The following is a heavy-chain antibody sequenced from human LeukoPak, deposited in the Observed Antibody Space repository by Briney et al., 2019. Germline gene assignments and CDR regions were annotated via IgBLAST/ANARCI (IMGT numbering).Heavy chain of an antibody. Sequence: GASVKVSCKASGYTFTSYGIHWVRQAPGHGLEWLGRINPDGHGSSYARKILGRVIMTTDTSINTAYMELSILTSDDTAVYFCVTSRYSGHDLGYWGQGTLVTVSS. V-gene: IGHV1-2*02. CDR3: VTSRYSGHDLGY. J-gene: IGHJ4*02. CDR2: INPDGHGS. D-gene: IGHD5-12*01. CDR1: GYTFTSYG.